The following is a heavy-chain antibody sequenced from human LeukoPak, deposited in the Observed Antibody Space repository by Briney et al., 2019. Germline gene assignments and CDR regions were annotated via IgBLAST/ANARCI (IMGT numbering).Heavy chain of an antibody. CDR3: AKGTSIVGATTSFDY. Sequence: GGSLRLSCAASGFTFSSYAMSWVRQAPGKGLEWVSAISGSGGSTYYADSVKGRFTISRDNSKNTLYQQMNSLRAEDTAVYYCAKGTSIVGATTSFDYWGRGTLVTVSS. D-gene: IGHD1-26*01. V-gene: IGHV3-23*01. CDR1: GFTFSSYA. CDR2: ISGSGGST. J-gene: IGHJ4*02.